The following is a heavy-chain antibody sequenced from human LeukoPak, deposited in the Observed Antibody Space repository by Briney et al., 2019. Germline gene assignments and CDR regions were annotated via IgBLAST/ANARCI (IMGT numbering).Heavy chain of an antibody. CDR2: IYSSGST. J-gene: IGHJ3*02. Sequence: PSETLSLTCTVSGGSISSYSNYWSRIRQPAGKGLEWIGRIYSSGSTNYNPSLKSRVTISVDTSKNQFSLKLSSVTAADTAVYYCARDSSRDAFDIWGQGTMVTVSS. CDR1: GGSISSYSNY. V-gene: IGHV4-61*02. CDR3: ARDSSRDAFDI.